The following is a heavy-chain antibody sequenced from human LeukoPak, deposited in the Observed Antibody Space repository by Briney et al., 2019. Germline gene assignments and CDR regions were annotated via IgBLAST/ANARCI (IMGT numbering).Heavy chain of an antibody. CDR1: GYTFTGYY. D-gene: IGHD6-19*01. CDR2: INPNSGGT. V-gene: IGHV1-2*06. CDR3: ASGIAVAVDAFDI. Sequence: ASVKVSCKASGYTFTGYYMHWVRQSPGQGLEWMGRINPNSGGTNYAQKFQGRVTMTRDTSISTAYTELSRLQSDDTAVYYSASGIAVAVDAFDIWGQGTMVTVSS. J-gene: IGHJ3*02.